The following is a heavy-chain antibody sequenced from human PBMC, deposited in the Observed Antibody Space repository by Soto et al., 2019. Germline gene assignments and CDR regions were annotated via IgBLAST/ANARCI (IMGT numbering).Heavy chain of an antibody. V-gene: IGHV1-18*01. Sequence: ASVKVSCKASGYTFTSYGISWVRQAPGQGLEWMGWISAYNGNTNYAQKLQGRVTMTTDTSTSTAYMELRSLRSDDTAVYYCASLAAAGPSTFPYYYYYYMDVWGKGTTVTVSS. CDR3: ASLAAAGPSTFPYYYYYYMDV. J-gene: IGHJ6*03. CDR2: ISAYNGNT. D-gene: IGHD6-13*01. CDR1: GYTFTSYG.